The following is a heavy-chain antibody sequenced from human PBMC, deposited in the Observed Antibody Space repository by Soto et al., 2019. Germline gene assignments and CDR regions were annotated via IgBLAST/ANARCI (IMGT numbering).Heavy chain of an antibody. CDR3: ALDLTAVGYFDY. Sequence: QITLKESGPPLVKPTQTLTLTCTFSGFSLSTTGVAVGWIRQPPGKALEWLALVYWDDDKRYSPSLKSRLTIAKDNSKTQVVLTMPHMDPVDAATYYCALDLTAVGYFDYWGQGTLVTVSS. J-gene: IGHJ4*02. CDR2: VYWDDDK. V-gene: IGHV2-5*02. D-gene: IGHD4-17*01. CDR1: GFSLSTTGVA.